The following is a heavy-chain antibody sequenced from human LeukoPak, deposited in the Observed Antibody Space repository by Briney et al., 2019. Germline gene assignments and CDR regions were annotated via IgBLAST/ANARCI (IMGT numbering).Heavy chain of an antibody. D-gene: IGHD3-22*01. Sequence: GGSLRLSCAASGFTFSSYSMNWVRQAPGKGLEWVSYISSSSSTIYYADSVKGRFTISRDNAKNSLYLQMNSLRDEDTAVYYXXRXXXXYYDSSGYYSYYYYGMDVWGQGTTVTVSS. CDR3: XRXXXXYYDSSGYYSYYYYGMDV. V-gene: IGHV3-48*02. CDR2: ISSSSSTI. CDR1: GFTFSSYS. J-gene: IGHJ6*02.